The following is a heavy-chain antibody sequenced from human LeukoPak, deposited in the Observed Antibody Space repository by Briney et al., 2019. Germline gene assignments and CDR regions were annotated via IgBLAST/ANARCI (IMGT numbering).Heavy chain of an antibody. V-gene: IGHV4-59*01. CDR1: GGSTSSYY. Sequence: SETLSLTCTVSGGSTSSYYWSWIRQPPGKGLEWIGYIYNSGSTNYNPSLKSRVTISVDTSKNQFSLKLSSVTAADTAVYYCARENPLNTMVRGESFHGMDVWGKGTTVTVSS. J-gene: IGHJ6*04. CDR3: ARENPLNTMVRGESFHGMDV. CDR2: IYNSGST. D-gene: IGHD3-10*01.